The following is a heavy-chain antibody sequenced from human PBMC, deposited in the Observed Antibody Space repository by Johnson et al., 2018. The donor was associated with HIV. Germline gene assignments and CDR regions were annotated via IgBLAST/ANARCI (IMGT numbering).Heavy chain of an antibody. D-gene: IGHD2-2*01. V-gene: IGHV3-23*04. J-gene: IGHJ3*02. CDR1: GFTFSSYA. CDR3: ARGDIVVVPAATRAQDAFDI. CDR2: ISGSGGAV. Sequence: VQLVESGGGLVQPGGSLRLSCAASGFTFSSYAMSWVRQAPGKGLEWVSSISGSGGAVYFADSVKGRFTISRDNSKNTMYLQMNSLRAEDTAVYYCARGDIVVVPAATRAQDAFDIWGQGTMVTVSS.